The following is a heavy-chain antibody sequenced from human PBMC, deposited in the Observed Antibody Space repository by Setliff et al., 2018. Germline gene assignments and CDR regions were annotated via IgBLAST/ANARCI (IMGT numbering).Heavy chain of an antibody. CDR3: AKELPGVRYFDY. J-gene: IGHJ4*02. Sequence: PGGSLRLSCAASGFTFSNYAMNWVRQAPGKGLEWVSVISDSGGTTYYADSVKGRFTISRDNSKNTLYLQMNSLRAEDTAVYYCAKELPGVRYFDYCGQGTLVTVSS. CDR1: GFTFSNYA. V-gene: IGHV3-23*01. D-gene: IGHD2-2*01. CDR2: ISDSGGTT.